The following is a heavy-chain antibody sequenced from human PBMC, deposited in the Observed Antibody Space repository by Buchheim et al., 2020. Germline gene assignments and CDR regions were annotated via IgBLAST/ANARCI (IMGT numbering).Heavy chain of an antibody. V-gene: IGHV3-33*01. CDR1: GFTFSSYG. D-gene: IGHD3-3*01. J-gene: IGHJ6*02. Sequence: QVQLVESGGGVVQPGRSLRLSCAASGFTFSSYGMHWVRQAPGKGLEWVAVIWYDGSNKYYADSVKGRFTISRDNSKNTLYLQMNSLRAEDTAVYYCARDGSPYYDFWSGYYYYYGMDVWGQGTT. CDR2: IWYDGSNK. CDR3: ARDGSPYYDFWSGYYYYYGMDV.